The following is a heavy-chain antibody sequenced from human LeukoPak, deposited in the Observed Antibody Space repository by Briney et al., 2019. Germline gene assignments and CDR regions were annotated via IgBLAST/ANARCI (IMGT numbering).Heavy chain of an antibody. CDR1: GYTFTGYD. CDR3: ARAAYSSGWFPDY. Sequence: GASVKVSCKASGYTFTGYDMHWVRQAPGQGLEWMGWINPNSGGTNYAQKFQGWVTMTRDTSISTAYMELSRLRSDDTAVYYCARAAYSSGWFPDYWGQGTLVTVSS. D-gene: IGHD6-19*01. J-gene: IGHJ4*02. CDR2: INPNSGGT. V-gene: IGHV1-2*04.